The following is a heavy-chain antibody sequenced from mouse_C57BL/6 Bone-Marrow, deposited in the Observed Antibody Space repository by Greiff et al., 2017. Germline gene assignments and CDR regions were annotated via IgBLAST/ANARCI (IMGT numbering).Heavy chain of an antibody. CDR1: GFNITDYY. V-gene: IGHV14-2*01. J-gene: IGHJ2*01. Sequence: VQLQQSGAELVKPGASVKLSCTASGFNITDYYIHWVKQRTEQGLEWIGRIDPENGETNYAPKFQDKATITADTSSNTAYLQLSSLTSEDTAVYYGTRSLIYYGTNYWGQGTTLTVSA. CDR2: IDPENGET. CDR3: TRSLIYYGTNY. D-gene: IGHD1-1*01.